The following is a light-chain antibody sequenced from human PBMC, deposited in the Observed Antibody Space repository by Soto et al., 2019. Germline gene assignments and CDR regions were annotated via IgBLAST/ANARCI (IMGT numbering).Light chain of an antibody. J-gene: IGLJ1*01. CDR3: SSYTSSSTLYV. Sequence: QSVLTQPASVSGSPGQSITISCTGTSSDFGGYNYVSWYQQHPGKAPKLMIYEVSNRPSGVSNRFSGSKSGNTASLTISGLQAEDGADYYCSSYTSSSTLYVFGTGTKVTVL. V-gene: IGLV2-14*01. CDR1: SSDFGGYNY. CDR2: EVS.